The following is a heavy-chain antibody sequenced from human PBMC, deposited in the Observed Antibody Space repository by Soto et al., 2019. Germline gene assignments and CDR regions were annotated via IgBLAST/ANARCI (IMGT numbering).Heavy chain of an antibody. CDR2: VNPIVSMS. V-gene: IGHV1-69*02. Sequence: QVQLVQSGAEVKRPGSSVKVSCKASGDTFNFYSINWVRQAPGLGLEWMGRVNPIVSMSNYAQKFQGRVTMTEAKSTSTAYKELSSLRSEDTAIYYCASSYGSGYRAFDYWGQGALVTVSS. CDR3: ASSYGSGYRAFDY. J-gene: IGHJ4*02. D-gene: IGHD3-10*01. CDR1: GDTFNFYS.